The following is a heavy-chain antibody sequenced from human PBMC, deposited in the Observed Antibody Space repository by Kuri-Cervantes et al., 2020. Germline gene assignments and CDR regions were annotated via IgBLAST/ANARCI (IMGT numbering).Heavy chain of an antibody. D-gene: IGHD1-26*01. Sequence: SETLSLTCTVSGGAISSYHWSWIRLPPGKGLEWIGYIYYIGSTNYNPSLKSRVTISVDTSKNQFSLKLSSVTAADAAVYYCARLDYSESWFDYWGQGTLVTVSS. J-gene: IGHJ4*02. CDR2: IYYIGST. CDR1: GGAISSYH. CDR3: ARLDYSESWFDY. V-gene: IGHV4-59*01.